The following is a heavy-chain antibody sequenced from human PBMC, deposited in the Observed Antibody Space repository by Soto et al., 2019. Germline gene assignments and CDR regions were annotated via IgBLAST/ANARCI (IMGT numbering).Heavy chain of an antibody. CDR3: ARSSIAVAGTEHYYYYGMDV. D-gene: IGHD6-19*01. Sequence: ASVKVSCKASGYTFTGYYMHWVRQAPGQGLEWMGWINPNSGGTNYAQKFQGWVTMTRDTSISTAYMELSRLRSDDTAVYYCARSSIAVAGTEHYYYYGMDVWGKGTTVTVS. V-gene: IGHV1-2*04. CDR2: INPNSGGT. CDR1: GYTFTGYY. J-gene: IGHJ6*04.